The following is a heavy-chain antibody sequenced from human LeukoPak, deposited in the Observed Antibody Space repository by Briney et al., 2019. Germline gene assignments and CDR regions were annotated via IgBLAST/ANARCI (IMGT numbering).Heavy chain of an antibody. CDR3: ARPTAPYYYYGMDV. D-gene: IGHD1-1*01. CDR1: GFTFSSYG. CDR2: IKQDGSAK. J-gene: IGHJ6*02. Sequence: GGSLRLSCAASGFTFSSYGMHWVRQAPGKGLEWVANIKQDGSAKFYVDSVKGRFTISRDNAKNSLYLQMNSLRAEDTAVYYCARPTAPYYYYGMDVWGQGTTVTVSS. V-gene: IGHV3-7*02.